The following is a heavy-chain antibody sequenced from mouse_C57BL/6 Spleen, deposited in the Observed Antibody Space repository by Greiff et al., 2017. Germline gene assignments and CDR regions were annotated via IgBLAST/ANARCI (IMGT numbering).Heavy chain of an antibody. Sequence: QVQLKQPGAELVKPGASVKVSCKASGYTFTSYWMHWVKQRPGQGLEWIGRIHPSDSDTNYNQKFKGKATLTVDKSSSTAYMQLGSLTSEDSAVSCCAMGGSYYCSRAWFAYWGQGTLVSVSA. CDR2: IHPSDSDT. D-gene: IGHD1-1*01. V-gene: IGHV1-74*01. CDR3: AMGGSYYCSRAWFAY. J-gene: IGHJ3*01. CDR1: GYTFTSYW.